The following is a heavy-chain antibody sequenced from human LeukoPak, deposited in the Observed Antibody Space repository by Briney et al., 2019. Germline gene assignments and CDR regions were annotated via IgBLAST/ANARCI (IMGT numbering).Heavy chain of an antibody. CDR2: MNASIGYT. D-gene: IGHD3-10*01. Sequence: ASVTLSFNSSGYTFTVYYRDWVRRSLGQGLEWRVEMNASIGYTNYAQNYQGRVTRTRVTSITTAYMELSRLSSDDTAVYYCARGPGPLWFGELPFDYWGQGTLVTVPS. CDR1: GYTFTVYY. V-gene: IGHV1-2*02. J-gene: IGHJ4*02. CDR3: ARGPGPLWFGELPFDY.